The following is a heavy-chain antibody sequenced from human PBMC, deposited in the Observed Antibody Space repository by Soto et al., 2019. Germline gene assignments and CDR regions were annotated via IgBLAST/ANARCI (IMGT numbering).Heavy chain of an antibody. V-gene: IGHV4-59*01. CDR3: AASELGLISVLGT. CDR2: IPYSGGP. CDR1: GASMKNFF. Sequence: PSETLSLTCSVSGASMKNFFWSWIRQPPGKGLEWIGYIPYSGGPTYTPSLKSRVRIAIDTSRNQFSLRLTSVTSADTAVYYCAASELGLISVLGTWGQGTQVTVSS. D-gene: IGHD3-10*02. J-gene: IGHJ5*02.